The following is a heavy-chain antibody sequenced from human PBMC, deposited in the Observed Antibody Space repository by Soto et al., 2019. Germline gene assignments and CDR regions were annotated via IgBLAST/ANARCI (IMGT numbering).Heavy chain of an antibody. CDR1: GFTFCDYA. J-gene: IGHJ4*02. D-gene: IGHD6-19*01. CDR3: AKGGRQWLVTSDFNY. Sequence: PGGSLRLSCAAPGFTFCDYALHWVRPAPGKGLEWVAVVSHDGRNTHYADSVKGRFTISRDSSKNTVSLEMTSLRAEDTAVYYCAKGGRQWLVTSDFNYWGQGALVTVSS. CDR2: VSHDGRNT. V-gene: IGHV3-30*18.